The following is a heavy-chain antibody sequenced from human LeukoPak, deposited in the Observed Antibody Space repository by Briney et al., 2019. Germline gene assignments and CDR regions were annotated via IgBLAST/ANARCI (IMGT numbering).Heavy chain of an antibody. J-gene: IGHJ4*02. CDR1: GGTFSSYA. CDR3: AALDDYGGLTFDY. CDR2: IIPILGIA. D-gene: IGHD4-23*01. V-gene: IGHV1-69*04. Sequence: GASVKVSCKASGGTFSSYAISWVRQALGQGLEWMGRIIPILGIANYAQKFQGRVTITADKSTSTAYMELSSLRSEDTAVYYCAALDDYGGLTFDYWGQGTLVTVSS.